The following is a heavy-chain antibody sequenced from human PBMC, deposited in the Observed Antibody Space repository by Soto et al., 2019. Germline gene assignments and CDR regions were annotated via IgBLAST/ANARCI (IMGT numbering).Heavy chain of an antibody. CDR2: ITNSGST. CDR1: GFTFSNYA. CDR3: ARTDKFNSQSSGWANRFDY. J-gene: IGHJ4*02. Sequence: GGSLRLCCEASGFTFSNYAMTWVRQAPGKGLEWVSTITNSGSTYYGDTVRGRFTISRDNSKTTVYLQMNSLRAEDTAIYYCARTDKFNSQSSGWANRFDYWGQGTLVTVSS. V-gene: IGHV3-23*01. D-gene: IGHD6-19*01.